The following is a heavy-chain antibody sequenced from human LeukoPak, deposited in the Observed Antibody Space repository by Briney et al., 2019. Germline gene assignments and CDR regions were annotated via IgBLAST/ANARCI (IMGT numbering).Heavy chain of an antibody. J-gene: IGHJ4*02. D-gene: IGHD1-26*01. CDR2: LRYDGTDK. CDR3: ARVGQRSLDY. Sequence: GGSLRLSCAASGFTFSSYGMNWVRLAPGEGLEWVAFLRYDGTDKYYADSVKGRFTISRDNAKNSLYLQMNSLRAEDTAVYYCARVGQRSLDYWGQGTLVTVSS. V-gene: IGHV3-30*02. CDR1: GFTFSSYG.